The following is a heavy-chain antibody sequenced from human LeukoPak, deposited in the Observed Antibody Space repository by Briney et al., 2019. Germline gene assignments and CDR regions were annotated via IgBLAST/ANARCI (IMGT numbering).Heavy chain of an antibody. V-gene: IGHV4-38-2*01. CDR3: ARHGVYSSLDDAFDI. J-gene: IGHJ3*02. CDR1: GYSISSGYY. CDR2: IYHSGST. Sequence: PSETLSLTCAVSGYSISSGYYWGWIRQPPGKGLGWIGSIYHSGSTYYNPSLKSRVTISVDTSKNQFSLKLSSVTAADTAVYYCARHGVYSSLDDAFDIWGQGTMVTASS. D-gene: IGHD6-6*01.